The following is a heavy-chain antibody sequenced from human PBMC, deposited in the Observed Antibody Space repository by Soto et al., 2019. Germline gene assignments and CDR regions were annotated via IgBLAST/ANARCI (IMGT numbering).Heavy chain of an antibody. D-gene: IGHD1-26*01. V-gene: IGHV1-69*13. Sequence: SVQVSCKASGGTLSSYAISWVRQAPGEGLEWMGGIIPIFGTANYAQKFQGRVTITADESTSPAYMELNRLRSEDAAVNYCARTDIDWVGATRYYYYYGMDVWGQGTTVTVSS. J-gene: IGHJ6*02. CDR2: IIPIFGTA. CDR1: GGTLSSYA. CDR3: ARTDIDWVGATRYYYYYGMDV.